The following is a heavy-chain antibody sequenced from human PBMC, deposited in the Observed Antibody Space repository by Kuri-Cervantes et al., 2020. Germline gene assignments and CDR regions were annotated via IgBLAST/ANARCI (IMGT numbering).Heavy chain of an antibody. J-gene: IGHJ4*02. D-gene: IGHD3-22*01. Sequence: SGPTLVKPTQTLTLTCTFSGFSLSTSGMCVSWIRQPPGKALEWLARIDWDDDKYYSTSLKTRLTISKDTSKNQMVLTMTNMDPVDTATYYCARIQTRGYYDSSGYYVDYWGQGTLVTVSS. CDR3: ARIQTRGYYDSSGYYVDY. V-gene: IGHV2-70*11. CDR1: GFSLSTSGMC. CDR2: IDWDDDK.